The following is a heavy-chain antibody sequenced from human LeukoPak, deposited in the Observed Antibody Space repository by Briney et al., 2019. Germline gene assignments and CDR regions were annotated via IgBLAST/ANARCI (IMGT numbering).Heavy chain of an antibody. Sequence: GGSLRLSCAASGFTFSSYAMSWVGQAPGKGLEGVSAISGSGGSTYYADSVKGRFTISRDNSKNTLYLQMNSLRAEDTAVYYCAKDQGYGGKVRDAFDIWGQGTMVTVSS. D-gene: IGHD4-23*01. J-gene: IGHJ3*02. CDR1: GFTFSSYA. CDR2: ISGSGGST. CDR3: AKDQGYGGKVRDAFDI. V-gene: IGHV3-23*01.